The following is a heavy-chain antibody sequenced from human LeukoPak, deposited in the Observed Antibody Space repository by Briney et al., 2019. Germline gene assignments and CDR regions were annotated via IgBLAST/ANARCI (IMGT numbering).Heavy chain of an antibody. CDR1: GYSFTSYW. CDR2: IHPADTDT. J-gene: IGHJ4*02. CDR3: STGISPGTDFDY. Sequence: GESLKISSKGSGYSFTSYWIGWVRQMPGKGLEWMGIIHPADTDTRYSPSFQGQVTISVDKSISTAYLQWNSLKASDTAMYYCSTGISPGTDFDYWGQGTLVTVSS. V-gene: IGHV5-51*01. D-gene: IGHD1-14*01.